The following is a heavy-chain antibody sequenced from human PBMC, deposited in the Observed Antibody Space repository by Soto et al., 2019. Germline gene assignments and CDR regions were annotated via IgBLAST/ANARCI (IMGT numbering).Heavy chain of an antibody. CDR2: INPNSGGT. V-gene: IGHV1-2*02. D-gene: IGHD3-3*01. CDR1: GYTFTGYY. CDR3: ARVGYDFWSGYSIGPYYFDY. J-gene: IGHJ4*02. Sequence: ASVKVSCKASGYTFTGYYMHWVRQAPGQGLEWMGWINPNSGGTNYAQKFQGRVTMTRDTSISTAYMELSRLRSDDTAVYYCARVGYDFWSGYSIGPYYFDYWGQGTLVTVSS.